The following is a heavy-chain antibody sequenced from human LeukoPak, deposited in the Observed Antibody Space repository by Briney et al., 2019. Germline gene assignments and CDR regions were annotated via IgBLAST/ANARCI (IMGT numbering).Heavy chain of an antibody. D-gene: IGHD1-14*01. CDR2: IYISGST. CDR3: AREFGPDDAFDI. J-gene: IGHJ3*02. Sequence: KASETLSLTCTVSGGSISSYYWSWIRQPAGKGLEWIGRIYISGSTSYNPSLKSRVTMSVDTSENQFSLKLSSVTAADTAVYYCAREFGPDDAFDIWGQGTMVTVSS. V-gene: IGHV4-4*07. CDR1: GGSISSYY.